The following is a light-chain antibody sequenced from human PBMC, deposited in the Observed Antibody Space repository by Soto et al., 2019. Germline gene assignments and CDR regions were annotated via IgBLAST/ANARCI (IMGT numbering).Light chain of an antibody. Sequence: IQVTQSPASLSVSVGASVAVAWRASQSINNYLNWYLQRPGQAPKLLIRSASTLQRGVPSRFSGSGSRTEFTLTIADLQPDDFGTYYCQQSLTMPITFGHGTDWRL. V-gene: IGKV1-39*01. CDR3: QQSLTMPIT. CDR2: SAS. J-gene: IGKJ5*01. CDR1: QSINNY.